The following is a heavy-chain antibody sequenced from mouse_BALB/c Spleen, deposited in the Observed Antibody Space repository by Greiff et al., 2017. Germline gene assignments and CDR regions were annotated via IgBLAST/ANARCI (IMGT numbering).Heavy chain of an antibody. CDR1: GYAFSSSW. Sequence: VQLQQSGPELVKPGASVKISCKASGYAFSSSWMNWVKQRPGQGLEWIGRIYPGDGDTNYNGKFKGKATLTADKSSSTAYMQRSSLTSVDSAVYFCARTITTPYYYAMDYWGQGTSVTVSS. D-gene: IGHD2-4*01. J-gene: IGHJ4*01. V-gene: IGHV1-82*01. CDR2: IYPGDGDT. CDR3: ARTITTPYYYAMDY.